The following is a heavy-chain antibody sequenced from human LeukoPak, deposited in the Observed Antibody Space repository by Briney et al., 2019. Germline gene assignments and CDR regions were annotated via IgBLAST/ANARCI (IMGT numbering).Heavy chain of an antibody. CDR1: GDSVSSNSAA. J-gene: IGHJ6*03. CDR3: ARGEVRGDYGDYRDYYYMDV. CDR2: TYYRSKWYN. D-gene: IGHD4-17*01. Sequence: SQTLSLTCAISGDSVSSNSAAWNWIRQSPSRGLEWLGRTYYRSKWYNDYAVSVKSRITINPDTSKNQFSLQLNSVTPEDTAVYYCARGEVRGDYGDYRDYYYMDVWGKGTTVTVSS. V-gene: IGHV6-1*01.